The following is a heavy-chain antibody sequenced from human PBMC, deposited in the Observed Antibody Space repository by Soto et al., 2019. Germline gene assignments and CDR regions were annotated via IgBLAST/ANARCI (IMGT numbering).Heavy chain of an antibody. J-gene: IGHJ5*02. CDR3: EKVKDFGTCYYSTNFFDP. D-gene: IGHD3-10*01. V-gene: IGHV4-59*01. CDR1: GGSINSYY. Sequence: SETLSLTCTVSGGSINSYYWSWIRHPPGKGLEWIGYIYYSGSTNYNPSLKSRVTISVDTSKNQFSLKISSVTAADTAVYYCEKVKDFGTCYYSTNFFDPWGEGTLVSLSS. CDR2: IYYSGST.